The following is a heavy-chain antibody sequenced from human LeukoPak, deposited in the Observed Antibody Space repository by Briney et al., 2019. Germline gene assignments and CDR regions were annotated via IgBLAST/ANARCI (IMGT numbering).Heavy chain of an antibody. J-gene: IGHJ6*02. Sequence: PSETLSLTCTVSGGSISSYYWSWIRQPAGKGLEWIGRIYTSGSTNYNSSLKSRVTMSVDTSKNQFSLKLSSVTAADTAVYYCAREYGSGWYSYLSYYGMDVWGQGTTVTVSS. V-gene: IGHV4-4*07. CDR1: GGSISSYY. D-gene: IGHD6-19*01. CDR3: AREYGSGWYSYLSYYGMDV. CDR2: IYTSGST.